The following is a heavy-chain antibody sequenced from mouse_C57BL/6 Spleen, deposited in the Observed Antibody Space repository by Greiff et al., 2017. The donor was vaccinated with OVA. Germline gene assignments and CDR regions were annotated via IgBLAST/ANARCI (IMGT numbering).Heavy chain of an antibody. V-gene: IGHV3-6*01. CDR2: ISYDGSN. D-gene: IGHD1-1*01. CDR1: GYSITSGYY. J-gene: IGHJ1*03. Sequence: ESGPGLVKPSQSLSLTCSVTGYSITSGYYWNWIRQFPGNKLEWMGYISYDGSNNYNPSLKNRISITRDTSKNQFFLKLNSVTTEDTATYYCARDRGSSPYWYFDVWGTGTTVTVSS. CDR3: ARDRGSSPYWYFDV.